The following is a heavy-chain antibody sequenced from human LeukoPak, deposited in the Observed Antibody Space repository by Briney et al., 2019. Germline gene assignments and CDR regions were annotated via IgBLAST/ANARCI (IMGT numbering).Heavy chain of an antibody. CDR3: ARGWDYDSGGRPTAYVY. CDR2: VIPIFGTA. CDR1: GGTLRKYA. D-gene: IGHD3-22*01. J-gene: IGHJ4*02. Sequence: GGSVKVSCKGSGGTLRKYAIRWGGQGPGQGGEWMGGVIPIFGTANYAQKFQGKVTITADESTNTAYMELSSLRSEDTAIYYCARGWDYDSGGRPTAYVYWGQGTLVSVSS. V-gene: IGHV1-69*13.